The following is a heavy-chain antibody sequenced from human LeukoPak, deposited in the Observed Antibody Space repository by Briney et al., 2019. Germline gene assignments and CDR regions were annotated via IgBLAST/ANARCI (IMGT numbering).Heavy chain of an antibody. CDR1: GFTFSRNS. V-gene: IGHV3-21*01. D-gene: IGHD6-13*01. CDR3: ARTLTARYSSSWYYGDAAFDI. J-gene: IGHJ3*02. Sequence: PGGSLRLSCAASGFTFSRNSMNWVRQAPGKGLEWVSSISTSSSYIYYADSVKGRFTISRDNSKNTLYLQMNSLRAEDTAVYYCARTLTARYSSSWYYGDAAFDIWGQGTMVTVSS. CDR2: ISTSSSYI.